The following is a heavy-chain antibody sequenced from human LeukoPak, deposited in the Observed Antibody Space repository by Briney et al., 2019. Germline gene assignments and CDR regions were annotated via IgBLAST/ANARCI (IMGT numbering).Heavy chain of an antibody. V-gene: IGHV1-46*01. CDR2: INPSGGST. CDR1: GYTFTSYY. Sequence: ASVKVSCKASGYTFTSYYMHWVRQAPGQGLEWMGIINPSGGSTSYAQKFQGRVTMTRDMSTSTVYMELSSLRSEDTAVYYCARVIDYYDSSGYYYFDYWGQGTLVTVSS. CDR3: ARVIDYYDSSGYYYFDY. D-gene: IGHD3-22*01. J-gene: IGHJ4*02.